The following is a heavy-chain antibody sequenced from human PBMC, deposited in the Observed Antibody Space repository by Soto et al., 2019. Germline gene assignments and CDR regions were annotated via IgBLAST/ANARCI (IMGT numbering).Heavy chain of an antibody. CDR2: IYTSGST. V-gene: IGHV4-4*07. Sequence: SETRCLTFTVSGSSIRSYYWSGSRQRAGKGLEWIGRIYTSGSTNYNPSLKSGVTMSVDTSKNQFSMKLSSVTAADTAVYYCAREIPIFVNWFDPWGQGTLVTVSS. D-gene: IGHD3-9*01. CDR3: AREIPIFVNWFDP. CDR1: GSSIRSYY. J-gene: IGHJ5*02.